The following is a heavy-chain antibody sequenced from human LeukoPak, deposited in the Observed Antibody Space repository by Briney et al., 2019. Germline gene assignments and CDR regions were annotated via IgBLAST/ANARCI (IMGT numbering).Heavy chain of an antibody. Sequence: GGSLRLSCAPSGFTFSSYSMNWVRQAPGKGLEWVSYISSSSSTIYYADSVKGRFTISRDNAKNSLYPQLNSLRDEDTAVYYSARAATYYYDSSGYYPYAFDIWGQGTMVTVSS. V-gene: IGHV3-48*02. CDR2: ISSSSSTI. CDR3: ARAATYYYDSSGYYPYAFDI. J-gene: IGHJ3*02. D-gene: IGHD3-22*01. CDR1: GFTFSSYS.